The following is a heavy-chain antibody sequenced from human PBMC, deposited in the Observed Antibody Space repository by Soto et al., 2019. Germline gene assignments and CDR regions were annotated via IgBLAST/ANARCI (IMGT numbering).Heavy chain of an antibody. CDR1: GFTFSDYY. V-gene: IGHV3-11*06. D-gene: IGHD3-3*01. Sequence: QVQLVESGGGLVKPGGSLRLSCAASGFTFSDYYMSWIRQAPGKRLEWVSYISSSSSYTNYADSVKGRFTISRDNAKNSLYLQMNSLRAEDTAVYYCASPTIFGVVTTLYGMDVWGQGTTVTVSS. CDR2: ISSSSSYT. CDR3: ASPTIFGVVTTLYGMDV. J-gene: IGHJ6*02.